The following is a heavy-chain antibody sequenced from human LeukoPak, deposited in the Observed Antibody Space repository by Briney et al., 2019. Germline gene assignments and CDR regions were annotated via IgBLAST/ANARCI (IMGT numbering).Heavy chain of an antibody. V-gene: IGHV4-59*08. CDR3: ARQPTYCGGDCYSEGLFDY. CDR2: IYYSGST. Sequence: PSETLSLTCTVSGGSISSYYWSWIRRPPGKGLEWIGYIYYSGSTNYNPSLKSRVTISVDTSKNQFSLKLSSVTAADTAVYYCARQPTYCGGDCYSEGLFDYWGQGTLVTVSS. CDR1: GGSISSYY. D-gene: IGHD2-21*02. J-gene: IGHJ4*02.